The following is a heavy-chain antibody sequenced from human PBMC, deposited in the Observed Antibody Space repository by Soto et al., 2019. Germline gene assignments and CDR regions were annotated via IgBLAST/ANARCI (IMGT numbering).Heavy chain of an antibody. CDR3: ARDGVTIFGVANYGMDV. CDR1: GYSISSSNW. Sequence: PSETLSLTCAVSGYSISSSNWWGWIRQPPGKGLEWIGYIYYSGTTYYNPSLKSRVTISVDTSKNQFSLKLSSVTAADTAVYYCARDGVTIFGVANYGMDVWGQGTTVTVSS. CDR2: IYYSGTT. D-gene: IGHD3-3*01. J-gene: IGHJ6*02. V-gene: IGHV4-28*03.